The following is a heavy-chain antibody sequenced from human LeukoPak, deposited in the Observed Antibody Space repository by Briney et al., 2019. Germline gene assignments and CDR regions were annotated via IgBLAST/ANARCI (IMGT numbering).Heavy chain of an antibody. D-gene: IGHD6-19*01. CDR1: GGSISSSSYY. J-gene: IGHJ4*02. CDR2: IYYSGST. Sequence: SETLSLTCTVSGGSISSSSYYWGWIRQPPGKGLEWIGSIYYSGSTYYNPSLKSRVTISVDTSKNQFSLKLSSVTAADTAVYYCARAKSGYSSGWVPYYFDYWGQGTLVTVSS. CDR3: ARAKSGYSSGWVPYYFDY. V-gene: IGHV4-39*07.